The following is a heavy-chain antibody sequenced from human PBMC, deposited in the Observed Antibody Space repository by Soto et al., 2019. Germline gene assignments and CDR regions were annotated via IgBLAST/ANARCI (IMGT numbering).Heavy chain of an antibody. J-gene: IGHJ4*02. CDR3: ARGRTERRYSSGWYRSSRGFDY. Sequence: PSETLSLTCAVYGGSFSGYYWSWIRQPPGKGLEWIGEINHSGSTNYNPSLKSRVTISVDTSKNQFSLKLSSVTAADTAVYYCARGRTERRYSSGWYRSSRGFDYWGQGTLVTVSS. CDR2: INHSGST. D-gene: IGHD6-19*01. V-gene: IGHV4-34*01. CDR1: GGSFSGYY.